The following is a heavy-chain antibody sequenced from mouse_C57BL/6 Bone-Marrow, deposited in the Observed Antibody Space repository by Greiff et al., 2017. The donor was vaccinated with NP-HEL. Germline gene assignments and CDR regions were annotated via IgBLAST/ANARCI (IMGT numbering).Heavy chain of an antibody. D-gene: IGHD2-2*01. CDR2: IDPETGGT. Sequence: QVQLQQSGAELVRPGASVTLSCKASGYTFTDYEMHWVKQTPVHGLEWIGAIDPETGGTAYNQKFKGKAILTADNSSSTAYMELRSLTSEDSAVYYCTRGPIYYGSLANWDMFAYWGQGTLVTVSA. J-gene: IGHJ3*01. V-gene: IGHV1-15*01. CDR1: GYTFTDYE. CDR3: TRGPIYYGSLANWDMFAY.